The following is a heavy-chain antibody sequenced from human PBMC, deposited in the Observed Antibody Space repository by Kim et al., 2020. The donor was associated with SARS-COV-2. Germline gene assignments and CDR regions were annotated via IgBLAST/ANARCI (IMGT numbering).Heavy chain of an antibody. J-gene: IGHJ5*02. Sequence: SRVTMSLDTSKNQFSLKLSSVTAADTAVYYCARDKGDYYGSGSFYLGWFDPWGQGILVTVSS. D-gene: IGHD3-10*01. V-gene: IGHV4-4*06. CDR3: ARDKGDYYGSGSFYLGWFDP.